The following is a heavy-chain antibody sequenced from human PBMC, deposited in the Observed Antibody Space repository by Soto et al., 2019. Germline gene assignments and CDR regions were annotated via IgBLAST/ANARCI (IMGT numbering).Heavy chain of an antibody. CDR2: ISAYNGNT. CDR3: AGIVFLAARPFSPVENYYYYYLDV. V-gene: IGHV1-18*01. D-gene: IGHD6-6*01. CDR1: GYTFTSYG. J-gene: IGHJ6*03. Sequence: ASVKVSCKASGYTFTSYGISWVRQAPGQGLEWMGWISAYNGNTNYAQKLQGRVTMTTDTSTSTAYMELRSLRSDDTAVYYCAGIVFLAARPFSPVENYYYYYLDVWGKGTTVTVSS.